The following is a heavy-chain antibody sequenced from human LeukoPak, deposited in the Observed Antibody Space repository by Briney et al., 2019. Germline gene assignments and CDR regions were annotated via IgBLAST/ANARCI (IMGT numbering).Heavy chain of an antibody. CDR3: ASTGIAVQGFDY. D-gene: IGHD6-19*01. CDR2: INPSGGST. CDR1: GYTFTSYY. J-gene: IGHJ4*02. V-gene: IGHV1-46*01. Sequence: ASVKVSCKASGYTFTSYYMHWVRQAPGQGLEWMGIINPSGGSTSYAQKFQGRVTMTRDTSTSTVYMELSSLRSEDTAVYYCASTGIAVQGFDYWGQGTLVTVSS.